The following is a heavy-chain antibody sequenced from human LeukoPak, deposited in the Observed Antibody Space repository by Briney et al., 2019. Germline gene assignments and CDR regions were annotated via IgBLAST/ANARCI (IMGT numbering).Heavy chain of an antibody. CDR3: AIGSGWYDY. CDR2: ISGTASII. V-gene: IGHV3-11*01. J-gene: IGHJ4*02. D-gene: IGHD6-19*01. CDR1: GFTFSDHY. Sequence: GGSLRLSCAASGFTFSDHYLTWIRQAPGKGLEWISDISGTASIINYADSVKGRFTISRDNVKNSLYLQMHSLRAEDTAVYYCAIGSGWYDYWGQGTLVTVSS.